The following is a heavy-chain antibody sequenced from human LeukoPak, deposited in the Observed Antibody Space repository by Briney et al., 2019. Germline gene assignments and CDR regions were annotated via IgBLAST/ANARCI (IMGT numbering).Heavy chain of an antibody. CDR1: GGSISSHY. D-gene: IGHD3-22*01. CDR3: ARGSSGYYYG. J-gene: IGHJ4*02. CDR2: VHVTRGT. V-gene: IGHV4-4*07. Sequence: SETLSLTCSVSGGSISSHYWSWIRQPAGKGLEWIGRVHVTRGTNYNPSLKSRVTMSVDTSKSQFSLRLSSVTAADMAVYYCARGSSGYYYGWGQGTLVTVSS.